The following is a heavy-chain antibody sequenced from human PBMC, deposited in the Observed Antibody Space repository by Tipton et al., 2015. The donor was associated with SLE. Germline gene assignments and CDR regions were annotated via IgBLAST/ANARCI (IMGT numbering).Heavy chain of an antibody. CDR1: GGSISSSSYY. CDR3: ARSYGGNSNWFDP. Sequence: TLSLTCTVSGGSISSSSYYWGWIRQPPGKGQEWIGSIYYSGSTYYNPSLKSRVTISVDTSKNQFSLKLSSVTAADTAVYYCARSYGGNSNWFDPWGQGTLVTVSS. J-gene: IGHJ5*02. V-gene: IGHV4-39*07. D-gene: IGHD4-23*01. CDR2: IYYSGST.